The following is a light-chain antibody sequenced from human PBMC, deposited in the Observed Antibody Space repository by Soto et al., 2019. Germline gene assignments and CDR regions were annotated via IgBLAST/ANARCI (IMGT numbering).Light chain of an antibody. CDR2: KAS. V-gene: IGKV1-5*03. Sequence: DIQMTQSPSTLSASVGDRVTITCRASQSISSWLTWYQQKAGQAPKLLIYKASIVESGVPSRFSGSGSGTEFTLTINSLQPDDTETYYCQQYSYFATFGQGTRVEVK. CDR1: QSISSW. CDR3: QQYSYFAT. J-gene: IGKJ1*01.